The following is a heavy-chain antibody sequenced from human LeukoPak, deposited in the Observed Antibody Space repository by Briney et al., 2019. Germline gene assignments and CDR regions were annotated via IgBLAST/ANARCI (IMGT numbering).Heavy chain of an antibody. Sequence: ASVKVSCKASGYTFTGYYMHWVRQAPGQGLEWMGWINPNSGGTNYAQKFQGRVTMTTDTSTSTAYMELRSLRSDDTAVYYCARGPRLPLFWYFDLWGRGTLVTVSS. D-gene: IGHD4-11*01. CDR2: INPNSGGT. CDR3: ARGPRLPLFWYFDL. CDR1: GYTFTGYY. V-gene: IGHV1-2*02. J-gene: IGHJ2*01.